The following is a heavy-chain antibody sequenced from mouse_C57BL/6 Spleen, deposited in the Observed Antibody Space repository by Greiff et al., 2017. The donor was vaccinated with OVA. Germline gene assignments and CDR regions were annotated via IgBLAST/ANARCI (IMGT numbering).Heavy chain of an antibody. CDR2: IYPSDSET. Sequence: QVQLKQPGAELVRPGSSVKLSCKASGYTFTSYWMDWVKQRPGQGLEWIGNIYPSDSETHYNQKFKDKATLTVDKSSSTAYMQLSSLTSEDSAVYYCARPITTGAMDYWGQGTSVTVSS. CDR3: ARPITTGAMDY. D-gene: IGHD1-2*01. CDR1: GYTFTSYW. J-gene: IGHJ4*01. V-gene: IGHV1-61*01.